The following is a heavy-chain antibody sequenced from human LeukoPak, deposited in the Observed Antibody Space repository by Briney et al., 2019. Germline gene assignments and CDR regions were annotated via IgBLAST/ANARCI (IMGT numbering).Heavy chain of an antibody. CDR2: MKQDGSEK. CDR1: GFSFNAFW. D-gene: IGHD5-18*01. V-gene: IGHV3-7*01. Sequence: GESLRLSCVGSGFSFNAFWINWVRLAPGKGLEWVANMKQDGSEKYYLDSVKGRFTISRDNAKNSIYLQMNRLRVEDTAVYYCARPRGYGTPHDAFDIWGQGTMVTVSS. CDR3: ARPRGYGTPHDAFDI. J-gene: IGHJ3*02.